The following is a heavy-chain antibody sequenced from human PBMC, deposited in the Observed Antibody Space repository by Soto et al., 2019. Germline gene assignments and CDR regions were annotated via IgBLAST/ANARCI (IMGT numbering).Heavy chain of an antibody. CDR1: GFTLSAYC. CDR3: AKDGGYSYGPYDY. CDR2: ISHDGTNK. D-gene: IGHD5-18*01. J-gene: IGHJ4*02. V-gene: IGHV3-30*18. Sequence: GGALRPSCEVPGFTLSAYCMHLVRQAPGKGLEWVAAISHDGTNKNYGDSVKGRFTISRDNSKKTLYLQMNSLRPEDTALYYCAKDGGYSYGPYDYWGQGTLVTVS.